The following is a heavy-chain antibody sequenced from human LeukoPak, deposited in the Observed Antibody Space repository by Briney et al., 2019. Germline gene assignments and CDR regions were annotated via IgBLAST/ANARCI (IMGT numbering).Heavy chain of an antibody. J-gene: IGHJ4*02. Sequence: GGSLRLSCAASGFIVSSNYMSWVRQAPGKGLQWVSVFYSGGSTYYTDSGKGRFTISRDNSKNTLYLQMNSLRAEDTAVYYCAKDFTIFGVVSSLFDYWGQGTLVTVSS. D-gene: IGHD3-3*01. CDR2: FYSGGST. V-gene: IGHV3-53*01. CDR3: AKDFTIFGVVSSLFDY. CDR1: GFIVSSNY.